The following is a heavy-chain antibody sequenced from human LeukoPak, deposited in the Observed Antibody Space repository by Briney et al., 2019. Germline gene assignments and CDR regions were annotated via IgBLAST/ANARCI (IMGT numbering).Heavy chain of an antibody. CDR1: GFTFSLYA. D-gene: IGHD2-2*01. CDR3: ARDTFQPGLIDS. V-gene: IGHV3-48*04. Sequence: QPGGSLRVSCAASGFTFSLYAVNWVRQAPRKGLEWVSYINDDSSDIHYADSVKGRFTISRDNARNTLHLQLSSLRAEDTAVYYCARDTFQPGLIDSWGQGTLVIVSS. J-gene: IGHJ4*02. CDR2: INDDSSDI.